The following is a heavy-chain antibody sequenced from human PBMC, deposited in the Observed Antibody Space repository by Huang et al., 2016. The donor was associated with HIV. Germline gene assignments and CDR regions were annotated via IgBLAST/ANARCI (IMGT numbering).Heavy chain of an antibody. D-gene: IGHD1-7*01. CDR2: IKQDGSEK. V-gene: IGHV3-7*01. CDR3: ATKASAMDI. Sequence: LVESGGGVVQPGGSRRLSCAGSTATFNAYWMSWVRQRPGQGLGWVANIKQDGSEKYYMDSVEGRFNISRDNVKKLLFLEMNNLRVADTAVYYCATKASAMDIWGQGTTVIVSS. CDR1: TATFNAYW. J-gene: IGHJ6*02.